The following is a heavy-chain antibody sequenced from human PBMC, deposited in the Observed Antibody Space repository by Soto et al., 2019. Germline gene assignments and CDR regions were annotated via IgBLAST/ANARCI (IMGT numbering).Heavy chain of an antibody. J-gene: IGHJ4*02. CDR2: IYYSGST. D-gene: IGHD3-16*02. V-gene: IGHV4-31*03. CDR1: GGSISSGGYY. Sequence: QVQLQESGPGLVKPSQTLSLTCTVSGGSISSGGYYWSWIRQHPGKGLEWIGYIYYSGSTYYNPSLKSRVTISGDTSKNQFSLKLSSVTAADTAVYYCARGSIMITFGGVIGYFDYWGQGTLVTVSS. CDR3: ARGSIMITFGGVIGYFDY.